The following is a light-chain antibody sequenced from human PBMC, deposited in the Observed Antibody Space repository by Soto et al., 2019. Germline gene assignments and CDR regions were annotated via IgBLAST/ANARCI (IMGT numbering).Light chain of an antibody. Sequence: QSALTQPACVSGSPGQSTTISCTGTSSDVGSYNLVSWYQQHPGKAPKLMIYEGSKRPSGVSNRFSGSKSGNTASLTISGLQAEDEADYYCCSYAGSSSHVVFGGGTKLTVL. CDR1: SSDVGSYNL. V-gene: IGLV2-23*01. CDR3: CSYAGSSSHVV. CDR2: EGS. J-gene: IGLJ2*01.